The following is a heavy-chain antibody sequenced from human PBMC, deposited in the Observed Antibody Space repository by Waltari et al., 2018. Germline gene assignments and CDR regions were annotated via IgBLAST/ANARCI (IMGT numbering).Heavy chain of an antibody. CDR1: GYTFTDSY. CDR3: VRDPVRGALTLDY. D-gene: IGHD2-8*01. J-gene: IGHJ4*02. V-gene: IGHV1-2*02. CDR2: INPNSGDT. Sequence: QVQLVQSGSEVRKPGASVKVSCKASGYTFTDSYLRWVRQAPGQRLECMGWINPNSGDTNYAQKFQGRVTMTRDTSINTAYLELSGLKFDDTAVYYCVRDPVRGALTLDYWGQGTPVTVSS.